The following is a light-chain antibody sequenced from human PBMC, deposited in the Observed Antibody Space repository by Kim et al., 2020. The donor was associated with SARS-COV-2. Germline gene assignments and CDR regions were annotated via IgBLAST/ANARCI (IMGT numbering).Light chain of an antibody. CDR1: QSISSH. CDR3: QQSYMTPFT. Sequence: DIQMTQSPSSLSASVGDRVTITCRTTQSISSHLNWYQQKPGRAPKLLISAASTLQGGVPSRFSGSGSETDFTLTISSLQPEDFATYFCQQSYMTPFTFGPGTKVGIK. CDR2: AAS. J-gene: IGKJ3*01. V-gene: IGKV1-39*01.